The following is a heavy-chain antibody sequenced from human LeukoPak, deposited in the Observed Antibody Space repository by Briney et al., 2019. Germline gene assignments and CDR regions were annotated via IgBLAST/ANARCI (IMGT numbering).Heavy chain of an antibody. Sequence: PGGSLRLSCAASGFTFDDYAMHWVRQAPGKGLEWVSGISWNSGSIGYADSVKGRFTISRDNAKNTLYLQMNSLRAEDTAVYYCARVARTTLTVYYFDYWGQGTLVTVSS. CDR2: ISWNSGSI. V-gene: IGHV3-9*01. J-gene: IGHJ4*02. CDR3: ARVARTTLTVYYFDY. CDR1: GFTFDDYA. D-gene: IGHD1-14*01.